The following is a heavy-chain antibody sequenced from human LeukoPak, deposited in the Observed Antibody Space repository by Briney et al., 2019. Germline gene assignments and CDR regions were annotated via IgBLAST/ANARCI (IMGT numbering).Heavy chain of an antibody. J-gene: IGHJ6*03. V-gene: IGHV1-18*01. CDR3: ARGRKAARPDYYYYYMDV. D-gene: IGHD6-6*01. CDR2: ISAYNGNT. CDR1: GYTFTSYG. Sequence: ASVKVSCKASGYTFTSYGISWVRQAPGQGLEWMGWISAYNGNTNYAQKLQGRVTMTTDTSTSTAYMELRSLRSDDTAVYYCARGRKAARPDYYYYYMDVWGKGTTVTVSS.